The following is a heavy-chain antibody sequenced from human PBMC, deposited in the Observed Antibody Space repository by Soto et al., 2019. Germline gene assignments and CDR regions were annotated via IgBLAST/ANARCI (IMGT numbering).Heavy chain of an antibody. D-gene: IGHD2-21*02. V-gene: IGHV3-23*01. CDR3: PQYCGGDCYSHFIDY. CDR1: GFTFSSYA. J-gene: IGHJ4*02. CDR2: ISGSGDST. Sequence: GGSLRLSCATSGFTFSSYAMSWVRHAPGKGLEWVSAISGSGDSTYYADSVKGRFTISRDNSKNTLYLQMNSLRADDTAVYYCPQYCGGDCYSHFIDYWGQGALVTVSS.